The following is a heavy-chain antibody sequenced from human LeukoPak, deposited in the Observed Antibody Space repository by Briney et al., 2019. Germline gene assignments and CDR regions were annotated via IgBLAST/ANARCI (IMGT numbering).Heavy chain of an antibody. CDR1: AGSISSYY. V-gene: IGHV4-59*01. CDR2: IYYSGST. Sequence: SETLSLTCTVSAGSISSYYWSWIRQPPGKGLEWIGYIYYSGSTNYNPSLKSRVTISVDTSKNQFSLKLSSVTAADTAVYYCAGVQAYGGKGYFDYWGQGTLVTVSS. D-gene: IGHD4-23*01. CDR3: AGVQAYGGKGYFDY. J-gene: IGHJ4*02.